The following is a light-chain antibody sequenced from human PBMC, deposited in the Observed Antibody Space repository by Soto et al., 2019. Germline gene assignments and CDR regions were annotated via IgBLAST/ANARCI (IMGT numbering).Light chain of an antibody. CDR2: DVS. CDR3: SSYTTNSVQ. V-gene: IGLV2-14*03. Sequence: QSVLTQPASVSGSPGQSITISCTGTNSDLGDYNYVSWYQQHPGKAPKLIISDVSHRPSGVSSRLSGSKSGNTASLTISGLQADDEAAYYCSSYTTNSVQFGGGTKVTVL. CDR1: NSDLGDYNY. J-gene: IGLJ2*01.